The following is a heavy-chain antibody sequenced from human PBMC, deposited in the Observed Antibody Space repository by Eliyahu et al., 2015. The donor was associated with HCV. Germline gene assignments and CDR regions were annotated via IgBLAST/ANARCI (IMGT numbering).Heavy chain of an antibody. D-gene: IGHD6-19*01. Sequence: QVQLQESGPGLVKPSETLSLTCXVPGXSXSSXXXXWIRQPPGKGLEWIGYIHYRGXPTHNPSLKSRVTISVDTSKNQFSLKLSSVTAADTAVYYCASGGGGIAVAGTGGWFDPWGQGTLVTVSS. CDR3: ASGGGGIAVAGTGGWFDP. V-gene: IGHV4-59*01. CDR1: GXSXSSXX. CDR2: IHYRGXP. J-gene: IGHJ5*02.